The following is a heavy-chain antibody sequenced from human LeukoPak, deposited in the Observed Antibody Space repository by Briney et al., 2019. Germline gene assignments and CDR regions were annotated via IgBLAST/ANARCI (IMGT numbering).Heavy chain of an antibody. CDR3: ARGGAGSYYYSAEYFQY. D-gene: IGHD3-10*01. J-gene: IGHJ1*01. CDR1: GYTFTDYD. V-gene: IGHV1-18*01. Sequence: VASVKVSCRTSGYTFTDYDITWVRQAPGQGLEWMGRVSPYNGNTYYSQRFQDRVTITKDTSTGTAYMDLRNLRTDDTAVYYCARGGAGSYYYSAEYFQYWGQGTLVTVSS. CDR2: VSPYNGNT.